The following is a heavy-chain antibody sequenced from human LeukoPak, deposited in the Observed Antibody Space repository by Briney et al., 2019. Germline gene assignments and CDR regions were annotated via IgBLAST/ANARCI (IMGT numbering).Heavy chain of an antibody. J-gene: IGHJ3*02. D-gene: IGHD6-13*01. CDR3: AIRYSSDWYTDAFDI. Sequence: KSSETLSLTCTVSGGSISSGGYYRSWIRQHPGKGLEWIGYIYYSGSTYYNPSLKSRVTISADTSKNQFSLKLSPVTAADTAVYYCAIRYSSDWYTDAFDIWGQGTMVAVSP. V-gene: IGHV4-31*03. CDR1: GGSISSGGYY. CDR2: IYYSGST.